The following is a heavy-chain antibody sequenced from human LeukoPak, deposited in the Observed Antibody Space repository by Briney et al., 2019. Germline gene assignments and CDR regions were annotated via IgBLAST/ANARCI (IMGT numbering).Heavy chain of an antibody. Sequence: GGSLRLSCAASGFTFSSYSMNWVRQAPGKGLEWVSSISSSSSYTYYADSVKGRLTISRDNAKNSLYLQMNSLRAEDTAVYYCARDLRYSSSSRSGFDIWGQGTMVTVSS. CDR3: ARDLRYSSSSRSGFDI. V-gene: IGHV3-21*01. CDR2: ISSSSSYT. J-gene: IGHJ3*02. CDR1: GFTFSSYS. D-gene: IGHD6-13*01.